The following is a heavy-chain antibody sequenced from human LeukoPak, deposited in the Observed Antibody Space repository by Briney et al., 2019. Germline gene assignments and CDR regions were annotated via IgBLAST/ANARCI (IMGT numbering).Heavy chain of an antibody. D-gene: IGHD3-10*01. CDR3: ARDNYGSGSLGY. CDR1: GFSLSTSGMC. V-gene: IGHV4-31*03. J-gene: IGHJ4*02. Sequence: SGPTLVNPTQTLTLTCTFSGFSLSTSGMCVSWIRQHPGKGLEWIGYIYYTGSTFYNPSLKSRITISVDTSKNQFSLKLSSVTAADTAVYYCARDNYGSGSLGYWGQGTLVTVSS. CDR2: IYYTGST.